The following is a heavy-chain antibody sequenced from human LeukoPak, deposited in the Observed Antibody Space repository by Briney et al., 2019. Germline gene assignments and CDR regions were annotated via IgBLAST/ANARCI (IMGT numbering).Heavy chain of an antibody. J-gene: IGHJ6*03. CDR2: IYTSGST. CDR1: GGSISSGSYY. V-gene: IGHV4-61*02. CDR3: ARVVEDYDFWSGYNYYYYYTDV. D-gene: IGHD3-3*01. Sequence: SETLSLTCTVSGGSISSGSYYWSWIRQPAGKGLEWIGRIYTSGSTNYNPSLKSRVTISVDTSKNQFSLELSSVTAADTAVYYCARVVEDYDFWSGYNYYYYYTDVWGKGTTVTVSS.